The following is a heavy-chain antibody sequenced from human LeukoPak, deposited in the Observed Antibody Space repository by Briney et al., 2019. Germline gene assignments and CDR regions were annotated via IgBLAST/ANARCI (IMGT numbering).Heavy chain of an antibody. J-gene: IGHJ6*03. CDR1: GFTVSSNY. CDR3: VRGSLASGVVVYYYYYLDV. V-gene: IGHV3-48*01. Sequence: GGSLRLSCAASGFTVSSNYMNWVRQAPGMGLEWLSYISASRGITYYADSVKGRFTISRDNAKNSLYLQMNSLRAEDTAVYYCVRGSLASGVVVYYYYYLDVWGKGTTVTVSS. D-gene: IGHD3-3*01. CDR2: ISASRGIT.